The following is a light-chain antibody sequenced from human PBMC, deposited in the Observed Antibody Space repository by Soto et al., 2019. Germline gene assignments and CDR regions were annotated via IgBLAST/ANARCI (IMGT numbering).Light chain of an antibody. J-gene: IGLJ7*01. CDR1: SSNIGSNY. CDR3: AAWDDSLSGPV. Sequence: QSVLTQPPSASGTPGQRVTISCSGSSSNIGSNYVYWYQQLPGTAPNLLIYRNNQRPSGVPDRFSGSKSGTSASLAISGLRSEDEADYYCAAWDDSLSGPVFGGGTQLNVL. V-gene: IGLV1-47*01. CDR2: RNN.